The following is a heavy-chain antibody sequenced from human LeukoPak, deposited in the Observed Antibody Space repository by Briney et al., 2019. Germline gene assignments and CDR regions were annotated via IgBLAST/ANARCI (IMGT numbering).Heavy chain of an antibody. D-gene: IGHD3-3*01. V-gene: IGHV3-21*01. CDR3: ARVANPYYDFHY. CDR2: ISSSSSYI. Sequence: GGSLRLSCAASGFTFSSYSMNWVRQAPGKGLEWVSSISSSSSYIYYADSVKGRFTISRDDTKNSVYLQMNSLRAEDTAVYYCARVANPYYDFHYWGQGTLVTVSS. CDR1: GFTFSSYS. J-gene: IGHJ4*02.